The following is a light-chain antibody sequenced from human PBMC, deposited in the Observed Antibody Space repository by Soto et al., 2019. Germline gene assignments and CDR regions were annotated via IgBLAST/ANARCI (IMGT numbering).Light chain of an antibody. J-gene: IGKJ5*01. V-gene: IGKV3-20*01. Sequence: EIVLTQSPGTQSLSPGERATLSCRASQSFSNSYLAWYQQKPGQAPRLLIYGASSRAAGIPHRFSGSGSGTDFTLTISRLEPEDFAVYYCQQYGSSLITFGQGTRLEIK. CDR1: QSFSNSY. CDR2: GAS. CDR3: QQYGSSLIT.